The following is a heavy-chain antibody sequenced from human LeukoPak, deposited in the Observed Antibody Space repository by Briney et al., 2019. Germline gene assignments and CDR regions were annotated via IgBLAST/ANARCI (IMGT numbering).Heavy chain of an antibody. V-gene: IGHV3-48*01. D-gene: IGHD3-10*01. Sequence: GSLRLSCAASGFTFSSYSMNWVRQAPGKGLEWVSYISSSSTIYYADSVKGRFTISRDNAKNSLYLQMNSLRAEDTAVYYCARDGYYYGSGSFDYWGQGTLVTVSS. J-gene: IGHJ4*02. CDR2: ISSSSTI. CDR1: GFTFSSYS. CDR3: ARDGYYYGSGSFDY.